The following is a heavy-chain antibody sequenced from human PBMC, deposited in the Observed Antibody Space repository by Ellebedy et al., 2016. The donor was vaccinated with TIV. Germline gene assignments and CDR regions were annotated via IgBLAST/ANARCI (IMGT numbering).Heavy chain of an antibody. CDR2: IYPGDSDT. V-gene: IGHV5-51*01. CDR3: ARQESGSYDSFDY. Sequence: GESLKISCKGPRYSFSSYWIGWVRQMPGKGLEWMGAIYPGDSDTKYSPSFQGQVTISADKSISTAYLQWSSLKASDTAMYYCARQESGSYDSFDYWGQGTLVTVSS. J-gene: IGHJ4*02. CDR1: RYSFSSYW. D-gene: IGHD1-26*01.